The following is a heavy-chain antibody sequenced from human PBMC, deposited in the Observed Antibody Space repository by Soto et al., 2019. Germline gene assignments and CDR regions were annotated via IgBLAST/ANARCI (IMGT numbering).Heavy chain of an antibody. CDR3: AREVGDGYNSRFDY. CDR1: GGSISSGGYS. J-gene: IGHJ4*02. CDR2: IYHSGST. V-gene: IGHV4-30-2*01. D-gene: IGHD3-16*01. Sequence: QLQLQESGSGLVKPSQTLSLTCAVSGGSISSGGYSWSWIRPPPGKGLEWIGYIYHSGSTYYNPSLKSRVTILVDRSKNQFSLKLSSVTAADTAVYYCAREVGDGYNSRFDYWGQGTLVTVSS.